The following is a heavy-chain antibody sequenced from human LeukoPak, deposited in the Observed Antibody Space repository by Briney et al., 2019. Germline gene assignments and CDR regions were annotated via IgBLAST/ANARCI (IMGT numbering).Heavy chain of an antibody. CDR3: ARVGIVATIAPFDH. D-gene: IGHD5-12*01. CDR2: IIPILGIA. Sequence: ASVKVSCKASGGTFSSYAISWVRQAPGQGLEWMGRIIPILGIANYAQKFQGRVTITADKSTSTAYMELGSLRSEDTAVYYCARVGIVATIAPFDHWGQGTLVTVSS. V-gene: IGHV1-69*04. CDR1: GGTFSSYA. J-gene: IGHJ4*02.